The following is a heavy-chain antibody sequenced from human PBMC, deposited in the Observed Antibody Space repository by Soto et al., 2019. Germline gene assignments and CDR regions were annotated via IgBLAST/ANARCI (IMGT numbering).Heavy chain of an antibody. D-gene: IGHD3-9*01. V-gene: IGHV4-31*03. CDR1: GGSISSGGYY. J-gene: IGHJ4*02. Sequence: PSETLSLTCTVSGGSISSGGYYWSWIRQHPGKGLEWIGYIYYSGSTYYNPSLKSRVTISVDTSKNQFSLKLSSVTAADTAVYYCARAKRVRYFDWTSHFDYWGQGTLVTVSS. CDR2: IYYSGST. CDR3: ARAKRVRYFDWTSHFDY.